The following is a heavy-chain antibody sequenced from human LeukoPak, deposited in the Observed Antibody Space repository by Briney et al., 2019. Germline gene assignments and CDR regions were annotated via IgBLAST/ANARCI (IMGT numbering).Heavy chain of an antibody. J-gene: IGHJ4*02. CDR2: ISSSSSYI. Sequence: PGGSLRLSCAASGFTFSSYSMNWVRQAPGKGLEWVSSISSSSSYIYYADSVKGRFTISRDNAKNSLYLQMNSLRAEDTAVYYCARLAWFGEMVGDCFDYWGQGTLVTVSS. CDR3: ARLAWFGEMVGDCFDY. D-gene: IGHD3-10*01. CDR1: GFTFSSYS. V-gene: IGHV3-21*01.